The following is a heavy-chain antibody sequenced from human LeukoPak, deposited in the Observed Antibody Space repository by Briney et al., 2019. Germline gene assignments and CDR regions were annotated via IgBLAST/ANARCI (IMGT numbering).Heavy chain of an antibody. CDR1: GYTFTSYG. CDR2: ISAYNGNT. J-gene: IGHJ6*02. CDR3: ARESYCSSTSSYSDYYYYGMDV. V-gene: IGHV1-18*01. D-gene: IGHD2-2*01. Sequence: ASVKVSCKASGYTFTSYGISWVRQAPGQGLEWMGWISAYNGNTNYAQKLQGRVTMTTDTSTSTAYMELRSLRSDDTPVYYFARESYCSSTSSYSDYYYYGMDVWGQGTTVTVSS.